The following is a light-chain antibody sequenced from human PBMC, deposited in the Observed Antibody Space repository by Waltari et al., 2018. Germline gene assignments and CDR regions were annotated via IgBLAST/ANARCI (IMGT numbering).Light chain of an antibody. CDR3: QQYNSYSLLT. CDR2: KAS. CDR1: QNINKW. J-gene: IGKJ4*01. V-gene: IGKV1-5*03. Sequence: DIQMTQSPSTLSASVGDRFTITCRASQNINKWLAWYQQKPGKAPKLLIYKASTLESGVPSRFSGSGSWTEFTLTISSLQPDDFATYYCQQYNSYSLLTFGGGTKVEIK.